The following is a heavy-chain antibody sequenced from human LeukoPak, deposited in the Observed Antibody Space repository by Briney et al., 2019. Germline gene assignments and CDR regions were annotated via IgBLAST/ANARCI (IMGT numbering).Heavy chain of an antibody. CDR2: INHSGST. CDR1: GGSISSYY. D-gene: IGHD3-10*01. J-gene: IGHJ4*02. CDR3: ARAVMVRGVYTIRGVYYFDY. Sequence: SETLSLTCSVSGGSISSYYWSWIRQPPGKGLEWIGEINHSGSTNYNPSLKSRVTISVDTSKNQFSLKLSSVTAADTAVYYCARAVMVRGVYTIRGVYYFDYWGQGTLVTVSS. V-gene: IGHV4-34*01.